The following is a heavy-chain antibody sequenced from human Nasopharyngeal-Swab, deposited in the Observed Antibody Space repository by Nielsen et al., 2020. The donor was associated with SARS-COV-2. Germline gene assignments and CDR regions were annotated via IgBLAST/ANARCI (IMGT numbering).Heavy chain of an antibody. CDR1: GDSISRYY. CDR3: ARDRGGWYSSSYDAFDI. D-gene: IGHD6-13*01. V-gene: IGHV4-59*01. Sequence: SETLSLTCTVSGDSISRYYWSWIRQPPGKGLEWIGYIYYSGSTNYNPSLKSRVTISVDTSKNQFSLKLSSVTAADTAVYYCARDRGGWYSSSYDAFDIWGQGTMVTVSS. J-gene: IGHJ3*02. CDR2: IYYSGST.